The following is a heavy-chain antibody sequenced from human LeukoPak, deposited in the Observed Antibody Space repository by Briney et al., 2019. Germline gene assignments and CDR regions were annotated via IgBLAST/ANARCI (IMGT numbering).Heavy chain of an antibody. J-gene: IGHJ4*02. CDR1: SGSFSNYY. CDR2: IYHSGST. V-gene: IGHV4-34*01. CDR3: ARLFDY. Sequence: SETLSLTCAVYSGSFSNYYWNWIRQPPGKGLEWIGSIYHSGSTYYNPSLKSRVTISIDTSKNQFSLKVSSVTATDTAVYYCARLFDYWGQGTLVTVSS.